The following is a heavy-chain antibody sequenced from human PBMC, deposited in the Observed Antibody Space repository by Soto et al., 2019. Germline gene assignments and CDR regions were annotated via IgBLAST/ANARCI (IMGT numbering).Heavy chain of an antibody. CDR2: IYYSGST. J-gene: IGHJ6*03. CDR1: GGSISSGGYY. D-gene: IGHD2-2*01. CDR3: AREPANYMDV. Sequence: SETLSLTCTVSGGSISSGGYYWSWIRQHPGKGLEWIGYIYYSGSTYYNPSLKSRVTISVDKSKNQFSLKLSSVTAADTAVYYCAREPANYMDVWGKGTTVTVSS. V-gene: IGHV4-31*03.